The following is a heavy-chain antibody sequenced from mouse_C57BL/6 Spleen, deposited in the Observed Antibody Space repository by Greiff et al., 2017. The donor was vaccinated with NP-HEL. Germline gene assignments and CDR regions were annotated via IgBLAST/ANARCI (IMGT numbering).Heavy chain of an antibody. D-gene: IGHD1-1*01. CDR3: ASEGHYGSSYGFAY. CDR2: IWGVGST. J-gene: IGHJ3*01. CDR1: GFSLTSYG. V-gene: IGHV2-6*01. Sequence: VQLQQSGPGLVAPSQSLSITCTVSGFSLTSYGVDWVRQSPGKGLEWLGVIWGVGSTNYNSALKSRLSISKDNSKSQVFLKMNSLQTDDTAMYYCASEGHYGSSYGFAYWGQGTLVTVSA.